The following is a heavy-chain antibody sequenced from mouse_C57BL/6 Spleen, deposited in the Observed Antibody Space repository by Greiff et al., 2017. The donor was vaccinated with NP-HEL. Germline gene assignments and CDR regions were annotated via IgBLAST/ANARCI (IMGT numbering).Heavy chain of an antibody. CDR2: INPSNGGT. D-gene: IGHD1-1*01. CDR1: GYTFTSYW. Sequence: VKLQQPGTELVKPGASVKLSCKASGYTFTSYWMHWVKQRPGQGLEWIGNINPSNGGTNYNEKFKSKATLTVDKSSSTAYMQLSSLTSEDSAVYYCARVPLITTVGYFDVWGTGTTVTVSS. J-gene: IGHJ1*03. V-gene: IGHV1-53*01. CDR3: ARVPLITTVGYFDV.